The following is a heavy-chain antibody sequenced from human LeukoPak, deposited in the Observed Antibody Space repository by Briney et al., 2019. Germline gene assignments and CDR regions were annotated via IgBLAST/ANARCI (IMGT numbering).Heavy chain of an antibody. V-gene: IGHV3-23*01. CDR1: GFTFSNYA. CDR2: ISGSAAST. D-gene: IGHD4-23*01. J-gene: IGHJ4*02. Sequence: RGSLRLSCAASGFTFSNYAMSWVRQTPGKRLEWVSGISGSAASTDYADSVKGRFTISRDNSKNTLYLQMNSLRAEDTAVYYCASATKKSTTVVTYFDYWGQGTLVTVSS. CDR3: ASATKKSTTVVTYFDY.